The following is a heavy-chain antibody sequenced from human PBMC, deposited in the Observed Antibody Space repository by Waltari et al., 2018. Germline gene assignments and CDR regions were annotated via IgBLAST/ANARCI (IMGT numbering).Heavy chain of an antibody. CDR3: AGTYCGGDCYSMDY. J-gene: IGHJ4*02. CDR1: GYTFTGYY. CDR2: INPNRGGT. V-gene: IGHV1-2*02. D-gene: IGHD2-21*01. Sequence: QVQLVQSGAEVKKPGASVKVSCKASGYTFTGYYMHWVRQAPGQGLEWMGWINPNRGGTNYAQKFQGRVTMTRDTSISTAYMELSRLRSDDTAVYYCAGTYCGGDCYSMDYWGQGTLVTVSS.